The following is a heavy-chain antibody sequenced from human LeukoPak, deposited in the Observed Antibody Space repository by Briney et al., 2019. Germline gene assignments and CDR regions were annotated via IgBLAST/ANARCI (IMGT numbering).Heavy chain of an antibody. Sequence: ASVTLSFTASGYTFTNYDINWVRQATGQGHEWMGWMNPNSGNTGYAQTFQVRVTITRNTSISTAYMELSSLRSEDTAVDYCARIVTIFGVVIRVFDYWGQGTLVTVSS. CDR2: MNPNSGNT. D-gene: IGHD3-3*01. CDR1: GYTFTNYD. J-gene: IGHJ4*02. V-gene: IGHV1-8*01. CDR3: ARIVTIFGVVIRVFDY.